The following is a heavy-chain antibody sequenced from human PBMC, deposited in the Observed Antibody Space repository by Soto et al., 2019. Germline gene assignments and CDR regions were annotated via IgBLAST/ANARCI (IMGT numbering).Heavy chain of an antibody. Sequence: EVQLLESRGGLVQPGRSLRLSCAASGFTFSNCAMSWVRQAPGQGLDWVSAISGSGGTTYYADSVKGRFTISRDNSKNTLFLQMNSLRAEDAAVYYCAKFFVETGSNSGWPWSFHYWGQGTLVTVSS. CDR1: GFTFSNCA. CDR3: AKFFVETGSNSGWPWSFHY. D-gene: IGHD6-25*01. CDR2: ISGSGGTT. J-gene: IGHJ4*02. V-gene: IGHV3-23*01.